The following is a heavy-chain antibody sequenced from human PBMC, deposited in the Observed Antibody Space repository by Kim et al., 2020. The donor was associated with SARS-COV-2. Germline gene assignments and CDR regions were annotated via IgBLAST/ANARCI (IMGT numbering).Heavy chain of an antibody. J-gene: IGHJ4*02. D-gene: IGHD3-3*01. CDR1: GGSISSGGYS. V-gene: IGHV4-30-2*01. CDR3: ARTTTFGVIHGYYFDY. Sequence: SETLSLTCAVSGGSISSGGYSWSWIRQPPGKGLEWIGYIYHSGSTYYNPSLKSRVTISVDRSKNQFSLKLSSVTAADTAVYYCARTTTFGVIHGYYFDYWGQGTLVTVSS. CDR2: IYHSGST.